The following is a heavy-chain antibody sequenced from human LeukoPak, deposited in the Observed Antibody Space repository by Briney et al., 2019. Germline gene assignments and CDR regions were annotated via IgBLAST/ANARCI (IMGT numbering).Heavy chain of an antibody. CDR2: IIPIFGTA. D-gene: IGHD5-12*01. CDR1: GGTFSSYA. Sequence: ASVKVSCKASGGTFSSYAISWVRQAPGQGLEWMGGIIPIFGTADYAQKFQGRVTITADKSTSTAYMELSSLRSEDTAVYYCARVMYSGYDRPFDYWGQGTLVTVSS. V-gene: IGHV1-69*06. CDR3: ARVMYSGYDRPFDY. J-gene: IGHJ4*02.